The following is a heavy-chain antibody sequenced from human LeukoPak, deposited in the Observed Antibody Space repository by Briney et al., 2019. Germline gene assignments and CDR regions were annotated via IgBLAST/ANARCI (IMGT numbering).Heavy chain of an antibody. CDR3: GRSGRRGMATITGFDY. CDR2: IIPIFGTA. CDR1: GGTFSSYA. D-gene: IGHD5-24*01. V-gene: IGHV1-69*05. Sequence: GASVKVSCKASGGTFSSYAISWVRQAPGQGLEWMGGIIPIFGTANYAQKFQGRVTITTDESTSTAYMELSSLRSEDTAVYYCGRSGRRGMATITGFDYWGQGTLVTVSS. J-gene: IGHJ4*02.